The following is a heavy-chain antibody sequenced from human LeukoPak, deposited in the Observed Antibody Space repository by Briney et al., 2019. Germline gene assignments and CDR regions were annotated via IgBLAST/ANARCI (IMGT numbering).Heavy chain of an antibody. J-gene: IGHJ6*03. CDR1: GYTFTGYY. CDR2: INPNSGST. D-gene: IGHD2-15*01. V-gene: IGHV1-2*02. CDR3: ARRVVLCSGGSCYYYYYYMDV. Sequence: ASVKVSCKASGYTFTGYYMHWVRQAPGQGLEWMGWINPNSGSTSYAQKFQGRVTMTRDTSTSTAYMELSSLRSDDTAVYYCARRVVLCSGGSCYYYYYYMDVWGKGTTVTVSS.